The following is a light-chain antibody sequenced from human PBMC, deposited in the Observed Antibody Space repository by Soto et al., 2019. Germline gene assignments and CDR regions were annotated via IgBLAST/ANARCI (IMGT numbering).Light chain of an antibody. CDR1: STDFVSYNR. CDR3: SLYTSENAYV. J-gene: IGLJ1*01. Sequence: QSVLTQPPSVSGSPGQSVTISCTGTSTDFVSYNRVSWYQQPPGTAPKLMSYEVSKRPSGVPDRFSGYKSGNTASLTISGLQAADEAAYYCSLYTSENAYVFGTGTKVTVL. V-gene: IGLV2-18*01. CDR2: EVS.